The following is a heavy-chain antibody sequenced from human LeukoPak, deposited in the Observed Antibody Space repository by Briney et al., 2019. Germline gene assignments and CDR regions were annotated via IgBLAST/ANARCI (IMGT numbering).Heavy chain of an antibody. CDR2: ISSSGNSR. J-gene: IGHJ6*02. V-gene: IGHV3-48*04. CDR1: GFTFSSYA. CDR3: AREGYDHVWQTTEQDGMDV. D-gene: IGHD3-16*01. Sequence: GGSLRLSCAASGFTFSSYAMSWVRQAPGKGLEWVSYISSSGNSREYADSVKGRFTISRDNARDSLHLQMNSLRVEDTAVYYCAREGYDHVWQTTEQDGMDVWGQGTTVTVSS.